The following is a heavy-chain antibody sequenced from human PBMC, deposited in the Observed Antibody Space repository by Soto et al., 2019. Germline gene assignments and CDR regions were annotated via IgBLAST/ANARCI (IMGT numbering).Heavy chain of an antibody. J-gene: IGHJ3*02. Sequence: QVQLVQSGAEVKQPGSSVKVSCKASGGTFSSYTISWVRQAPGQGLEWMGRIIPILGIANYAQKFQGRVTITADKATSTAYMELSSLRSEATAVYYCARAVNGDYVSSGYYYGAFDIWGQGTMVTVSS. V-gene: IGHV1-69*02. CDR2: IIPILGIA. D-gene: IGHD3-22*01. CDR1: GGTFSSYT. CDR3: ARAVNGDYVSSGYYYGAFDI.